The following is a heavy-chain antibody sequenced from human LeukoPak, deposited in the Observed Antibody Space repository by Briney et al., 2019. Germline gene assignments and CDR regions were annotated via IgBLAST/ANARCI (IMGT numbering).Heavy chain of an antibody. J-gene: IGHJ4*02. CDR3: ARGFDWYHFDY. CDR1: EFTFSNHG. V-gene: IGHV3-30*04. CDR2: ISNGGTIK. D-gene: IGHD3-9*01. Sequence: GGSLRLSRAASEFTFSNHGTHWARQAPGKWLEWVAVISNGGTIKYYADSVKGRFTISRDNTKNTLYLQMNSLRDEDTAVYYCARGFDWYHFDYWGQGTLVTVSS.